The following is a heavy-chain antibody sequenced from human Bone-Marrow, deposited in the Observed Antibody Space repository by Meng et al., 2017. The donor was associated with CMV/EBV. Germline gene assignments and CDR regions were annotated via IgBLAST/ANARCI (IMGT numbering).Heavy chain of an antibody. Sequence: SETLSLTCTVSGGSISSSSYYWGWIRQPPGKGLEWIGSIYYSGSTYYNPSLKSRVTISVDKPKNQFSLKLSSVTAADTAVYYCARKGRYSSSSNDYWGQGTLVTVSS. J-gene: IGHJ4*02. D-gene: IGHD6-13*01. V-gene: IGHV4-39*07. CDR1: GGSISSSSYY. CDR3: ARKGRYSSSSNDY. CDR2: IYYSGST.